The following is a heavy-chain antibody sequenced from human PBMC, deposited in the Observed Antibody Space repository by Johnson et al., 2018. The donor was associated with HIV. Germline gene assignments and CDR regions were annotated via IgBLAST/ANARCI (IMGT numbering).Heavy chain of an antibody. CDR3: AKDLGTGDDAFDI. CDR1: GFTFSSYG. Sequence: QVQLVESGGGVVQPGRSLRLSCAASGFTFSSYGMHWVRQAPGKGLEWVAVIWYDGSSKYYADSVKGRFTISRDNSKNTLYLQMNSLRAEDTAVYYCAKDLGTGDDAFDIWGQGTMVTVSS. V-gene: IGHV3-33*06. D-gene: IGHD7-27*01. J-gene: IGHJ3*02. CDR2: IWYDGSSK.